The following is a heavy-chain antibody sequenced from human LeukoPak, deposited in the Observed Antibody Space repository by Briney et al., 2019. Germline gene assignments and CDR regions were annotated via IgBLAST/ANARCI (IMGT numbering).Heavy chain of an antibody. CDR1: GFTFRGSA. V-gene: IGHV3-23*01. D-gene: IGHD5-24*01. J-gene: IGHJ3*01. CDR3: ARDIQLSA. Sequence: GGSLRLSCVASGFTFRGSAMSWVRQAPGKGLDWVSLISYDGNNAYYADSVRGRFTISRDNSKDTLYLEMNSLRAEDTAIYYCARDIQLSAWGLGTMVTVSS. CDR2: ISYDGNNA.